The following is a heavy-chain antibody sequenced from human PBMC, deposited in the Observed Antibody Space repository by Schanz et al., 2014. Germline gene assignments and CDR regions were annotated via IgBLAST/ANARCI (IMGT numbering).Heavy chain of an antibody. V-gene: IGHV3-15*04. CDR2: IENNANGATT. CDR1: GFTFSEVY. J-gene: IGHJ3*02. D-gene: IGHD1-20*01. CDR3: TTFNNRDALYI. Sequence: EVRLVESGGGLVEPGGSLRLSCSGSGFTFSEVYMSWVRPAPGKGLEWVGRIENNANGATTDYAAPVKGRFTVSRDDSRNTLYLQMNTLRTDDTALYYCTTFNNRDALYIWGQGTMVSVSS.